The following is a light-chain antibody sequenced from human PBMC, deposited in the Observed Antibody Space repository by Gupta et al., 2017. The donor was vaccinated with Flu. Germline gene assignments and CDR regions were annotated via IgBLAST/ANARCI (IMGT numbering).Light chain of an antibody. V-gene: IGLV1-51*02. CDR2: END. Sequence: KVTISCSGSSSNIGNNYISWYRQLPGTAPKLLIFENDKRPSGIPDRFSGSKSGTSATLGITGLQAGDEAEYYCGTWDNSLSVWVFGGGTKLTVL. CDR1: SSNIGNNY. CDR3: GTWDNSLSVWV. J-gene: IGLJ3*02.